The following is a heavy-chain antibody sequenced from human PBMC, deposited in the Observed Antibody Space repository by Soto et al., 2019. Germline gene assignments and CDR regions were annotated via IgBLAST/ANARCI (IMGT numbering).Heavy chain of an antibody. CDR1: GFTFGDYA. J-gene: IGHJ4*02. D-gene: IGHD3-16*01. CDR2: IRRNAYGGTT. Sequence: GGSLRLSCTTSGFTFGDYALSWVRQAPGKGLEWVGFIRRNAYGGTTDYAASVKCRFTISRDDSNSIAYLQMNSLRTEDTALYYCTRASSLDFDFWGQGTLVTVSS. V-gene: IGHV3-49*04. CDR3: TRASSLDFDF.